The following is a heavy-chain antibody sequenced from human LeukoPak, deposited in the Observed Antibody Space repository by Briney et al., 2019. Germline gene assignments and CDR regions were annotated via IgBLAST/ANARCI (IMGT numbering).Heavy chain of an antibody. CDR2: INHSGST. Sequence: SETLSLTCAVYGGSFSGYYWSWIRQPPGKGLEWIGEINHSGSTNYNPSLKSRVTISVDTSKNQFSLKLSSVTAADTAVYYCAREPSYCSSTSCLNWFDPWGQGTLVTVS. J-gene: IGHJ5*02. D-gene: IGHD2-2*01. V-gene: IGHV4-34*01. CDR1: GGSFSGYY. CDR3: AREPSYCSSTSCLNWFDP.